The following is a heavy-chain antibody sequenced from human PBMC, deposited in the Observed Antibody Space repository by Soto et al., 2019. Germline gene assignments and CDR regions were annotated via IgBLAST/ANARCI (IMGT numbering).Heavy chain of an antibody. CDR3: ARGPHVYDILTGYVPFDY. Sequence: GGSLRLSCAASGFTFSSYSMNWVRQAPGKGLEWVSSISSSSSYIYYADSVKGRFTISRDNAKNSLYLQMNSLRAEDTAVYYCARGPHVYDILTGYVPFDYWGQGTLVTVSS. D-gene: IGHD3-9*01. J-gene: IGHJ4*02. CDR1: GFTFSSYS. V-gene: IGHV3-21*01. CDR2: ISSSSSYI.